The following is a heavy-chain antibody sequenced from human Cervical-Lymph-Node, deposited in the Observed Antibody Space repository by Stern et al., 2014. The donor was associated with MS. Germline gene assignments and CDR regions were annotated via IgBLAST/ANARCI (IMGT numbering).Heavy chain of an antibody. D-gene: IGHD2-2*01. J-gene: IGHJ4*02. CDR1: GGSITTYY. CDR2: FDHTGTT. V-gene: IGHV4-59*01. Sequence: VQLVESGPRLVQPSETLSLTCTVSGGSITTYYWNWIRQPPGKGLEWIGYFDHTGTTTYHPSLKSRVTISPDTSKNQLSLRLTAVTAADTAVYYCARNAVLDYWGQGILVTVSS. CDR3: ARNAVLDY.